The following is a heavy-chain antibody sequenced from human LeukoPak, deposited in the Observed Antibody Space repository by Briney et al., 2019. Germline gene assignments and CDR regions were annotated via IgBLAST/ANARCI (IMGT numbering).Heavy chain of an antibody. V-gene: IGHV4-4*02. CDR2: IYHSGST. CDR3: ARGGLLYSRSIDY. Sequence: PSETLSLTCAVSGGSISSSNWWRWVRQPPGKGLAWIGEIYHSGSTNYNPSLKSRGTISVDKSKNQFSLKLSSVTAADTAVYYCARGGLLYSRSIDYWGQGTLVTVSS. D-gene: IGHD5-18*01. J-gene: IGHJ4*02. CDR1: GGSISSSNW.